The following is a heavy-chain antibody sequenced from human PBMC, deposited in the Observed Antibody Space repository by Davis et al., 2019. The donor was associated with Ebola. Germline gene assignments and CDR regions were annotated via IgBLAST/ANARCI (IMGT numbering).Heavy chain of an antibody. CDR1: GFTFSSYG. V-gene: IGHV3-30*18. CDR3: AKDPHDY. J-gene: IGHJ4*02. CDR2: ISYDGSNK. Sequence: PGGSLRLSCAASGFTFSSYGMHWVRQAPGKGLEWVAVISYDGSNKYYADSVKGRFTISRDNSKNTLYLQMNSLRAEDTAVYYCAKDPHDYWGQGTLVTVSS.